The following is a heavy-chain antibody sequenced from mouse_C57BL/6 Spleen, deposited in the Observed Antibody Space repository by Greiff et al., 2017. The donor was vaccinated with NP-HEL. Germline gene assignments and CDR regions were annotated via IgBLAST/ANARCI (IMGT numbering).Heavy chain of an antibody. CDR3: TRTLRYYAMDY. Sequence: ESGAELVRPGASVTLSCKASGYTFTDYEMHWVKQTPVHGLEWIGAIDPETGGTAYNQKFKGKAILTADKSSSTAYMELRSLTSEDSAVYYCTRTLRYYAMDYWGQGTSVTVSS. CDR1: GYTFTDYE. D-gene: IGHD1-1*01. J-gene: IGHJ4*01. V-gene: IGHV1-15*01. CDR2: IDPETGGT.